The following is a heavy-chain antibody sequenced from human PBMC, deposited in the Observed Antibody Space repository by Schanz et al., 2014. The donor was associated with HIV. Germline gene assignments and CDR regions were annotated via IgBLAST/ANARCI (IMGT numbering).Heavy chain of an antibody. CDR2: IWYDGSNK. CDR3: ASTVYPYTGSSDYYYGMDV. CDR1: GFTFSSYG. V-gene: IGHV3-33*01. Sequence: QVQLVESGGGVVQPGRSLRLSCAASGFTFSSYGMHWVRQAPGKGLEWVAVIWYDGSNKYYADSVKGRFTISRDNSRKTLYLQMNSLRAEDTALYYCASTVYPYTGSSDYYYGMDVWGQGTTVTVSS. D-gene: IGHD6-6*01. J-gene: IGHJ6*02.